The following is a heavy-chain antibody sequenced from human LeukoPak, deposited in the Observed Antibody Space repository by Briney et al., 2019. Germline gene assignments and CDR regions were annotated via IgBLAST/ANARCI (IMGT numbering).Heavy chain of an antibody. Sequence: SVKVSCKASGGTFSSYAISWVRQAPGQGLEWMGRIIPIFGTANYAQKFQGRVTITTDESTSTAYMELSSLRSEDTAVYYCARALGPDNDAFDIWGQGTMVTVSS. CDR2: IIPIFGTA. CDR3: ARALGPDNDAFDI. D-gene: IGHD1-14*01. J-gene: IGHJ3*02. CDR1: GGTFSSYA. V-gene: IGHV1-69*05.